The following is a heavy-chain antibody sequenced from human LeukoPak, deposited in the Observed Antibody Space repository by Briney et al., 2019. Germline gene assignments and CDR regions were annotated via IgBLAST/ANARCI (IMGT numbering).Heavy chain of an antibody. J-gene: IGHJ3*02. Sequence: GGSLRLSCAASGFTFSSYWMSWVRQAPGKGLEWVANIKQDGSEKYYVDSVKGRFTISRDNAKNSLYLQMNSLRAEDTAVYYCARVSPYGNDAFDIWGQGTMVTVSS. CDR3: ARVSPYGNDAFDI. D-gene: IGHD4-17*01. CDR2: IKQDGSEK. CDR1: GFTFSSYW. V-gene: IGHV3-7*01.